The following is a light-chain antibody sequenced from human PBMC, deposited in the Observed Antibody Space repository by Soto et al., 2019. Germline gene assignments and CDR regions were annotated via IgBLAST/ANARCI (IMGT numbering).Light chain of an antibody. Sequence: QSVLTQPPSASGTPGQRVTISCFGSGSNIGSNYVYWYHLVPGTAPKLLIYKNNQRPSGVPDRFSGAKSGTSASLAISGLRSEDEADYCCAAWDDSLSAVVFGGGTKLTVL. CDR1: GSNIGSNY. CDR3: AAWDDSLSAVV. V-gene: IGLV1-47*01. CDR2: KNN. J-gene: IGLJ2*01.